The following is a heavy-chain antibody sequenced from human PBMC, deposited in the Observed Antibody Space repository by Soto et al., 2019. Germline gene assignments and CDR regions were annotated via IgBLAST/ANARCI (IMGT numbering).Heavy chain of an antibody. CDR3: ARSLFGAYSNWFDP. CDR2: ISSSGSTI. D-gene: IGHD4-17*01. CDR1: GFTFSTYS. V-gene: IGHV3-48*02. J-gene: IGHJ5*02. Sequence: EVQLVESGGGLVQPGGSLRLPCAASGFTFSTYSMIWVRQAPGKGLEWLSYISSSGSTIYYADSVKGRFTISRDNAKNSLYLQMNSVRDEDTAMYYCARSLFGAYSNWFDPWGQGTLVTVSS.